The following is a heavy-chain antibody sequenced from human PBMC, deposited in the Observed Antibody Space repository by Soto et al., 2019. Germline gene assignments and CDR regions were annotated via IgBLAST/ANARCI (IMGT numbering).Heavy chain of an antibody. Sequence: PGEALKIYCKGSGYSFTSYWIGWVRQMPGKGREGMGSVYPGDSDTRYRPSFQGQGPISGRKSNNTAYLQWDSLKASETAMYYCARPYSSSFTNFYYYGMDVWGQGPTVTVSS. J-gene: IGHJ6*02. CDR3: ARPYSSSFTNFYYYGMDV. D-gene: IGHD6-6*01. CDR2: VYPGDSDT. V-gene: IGHV5-51*01. CDR1: GYSFTSYW.